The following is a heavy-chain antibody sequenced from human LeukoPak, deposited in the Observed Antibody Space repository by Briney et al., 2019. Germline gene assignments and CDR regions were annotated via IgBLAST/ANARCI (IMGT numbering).Heavy chain of an antibody. CDR1: GGSISSYY. J-gene: IGHJ4*02. V-gene: IGHV4-59*12. D-gene: IGHD3-22*01. CDR2: IYHSGST. CDR3: ARTYDSSGYLLDY. Sequence: SETLSLTCTVSGGSISSYYWSWIRQPPGKGLEWIGYIYHSGSTYYNPSLKSRVTISVDKSKNQFSLKLSSVTAADTAVYYCARTYDSSGYLLDYWGQGTLVTVSS.